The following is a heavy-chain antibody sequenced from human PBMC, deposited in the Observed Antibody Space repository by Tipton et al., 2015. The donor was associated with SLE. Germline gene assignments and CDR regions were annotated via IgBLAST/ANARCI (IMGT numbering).Heavy chain of an antibody. CDR1: GFTFSSYA. V-gene: IGHV3-30*04. CDR3: ARELLPLYGMDV. J-gene: IGHJ6*02. Sequence: SLRLSCAASGFTFSSYAMHWVRQAPGKGLEWAALISYDGSNKYYADAVKGRFTISRDNSKNTLYLQMNRLRAEDTAVYYCARELLPLYGMDVWGQGTTGTVSS. CDR2: ISYDGSNK.